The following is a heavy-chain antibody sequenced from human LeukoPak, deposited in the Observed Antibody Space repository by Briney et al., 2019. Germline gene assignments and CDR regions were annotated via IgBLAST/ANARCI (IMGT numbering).Heavy chain of an antibody. Sequence: PSETLSLTCTVSGGSISSYYWSWIRQPPGKGLEWIGYIYYSGSTNYNPSLKSRLTISVDRSKNQFSLKLSSVTAADTAVYYCASHRKGAFDIWGQGTMVTVFS. V-gene: IGHV4-59*12. CDR2: IYYSGST. CDR1: GGSISSYY. CDR3: ASHRKGAFDI. J-gene: IGHJ3*02.